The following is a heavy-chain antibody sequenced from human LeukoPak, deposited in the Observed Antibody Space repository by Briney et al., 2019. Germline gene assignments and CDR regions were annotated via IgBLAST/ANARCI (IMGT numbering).Heavy chain of an antibody. J-gene: IGHJ6*03. V-gene: IGHV4-4*07. CDR1: GGSLSSYY. CDR3: ARDGGWVAGRGSGYYYYYMDV. Sequence: PSETPSLTCTVSGGSLSSYYWSWIRQPAGKGQEWIGRIYTSGSTNYNPSLKSRVTMSVDTSKNQFSLKLSSVTAADTAVYYCARDGGWVAGRGSGYYYYYMDVWGKGTTVTVSS. D-gene: IGHD6-6*01. CDR2: IYTSGST.